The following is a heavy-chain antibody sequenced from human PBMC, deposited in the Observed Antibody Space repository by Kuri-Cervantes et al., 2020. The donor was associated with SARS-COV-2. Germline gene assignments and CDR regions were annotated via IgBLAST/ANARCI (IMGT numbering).Heavy chain of an antibody. CDR2: IKQDGSEK. J-gene: IGHJ3*02. CDR3: ASSEVLLGDDAFDI. V-gene: IGHV3-7*01. D-gene: IGHD3-10*01. Sequence: GGSLRLSCAASGFTFSSYWMSWVRQAPGKGLEWVANIKQDGSEKYYVDSVKGRFTTSRDNAKNSLYLQMNSLRAEDTAVYYCASSEVLLGDDAFDIWGQGTMVTVSS. CDR1: GFTFSSYW.